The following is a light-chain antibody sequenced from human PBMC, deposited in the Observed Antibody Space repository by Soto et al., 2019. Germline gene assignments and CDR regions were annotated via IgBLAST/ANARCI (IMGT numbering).Light chain of an antibody. CDR3: QQYYSYPPT. J-gene: IGKJ1*01. CDR2: AAS. V-gene: IGKV1-8*01. CDR1: QGISSY. Sequence: AIRMTQSPYSLSESTGDRVTITCRASQGISSYLAWYQQKPGKDPKLLIYAASTLQSGVPSRFSGSGSGTAFTLTISCLQSEDFAAYYCQQYYSYPPTFGQGTKVEIK.